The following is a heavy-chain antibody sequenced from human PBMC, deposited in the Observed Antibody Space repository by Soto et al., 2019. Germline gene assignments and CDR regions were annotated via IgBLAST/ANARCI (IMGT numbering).Heavy chain of an antibody. J-gene: IGHJ4*02. CDR3: AAGEPLNY. CDR1: GFSFSNYG. D-gene: IGHD3-10*01. CDR2: IWYDGSNK. V-gene: IGHV3-33*01. Sequence: VGSLRLSCAASGFSFSNYGMHWVRQAPGKGLEWVAIIWYDGSNKYYADSVKGRFTISRDNSKNTVYLQMSSLRAEDTAMYYCAAGEPLNYRGQGTLVTVSS.